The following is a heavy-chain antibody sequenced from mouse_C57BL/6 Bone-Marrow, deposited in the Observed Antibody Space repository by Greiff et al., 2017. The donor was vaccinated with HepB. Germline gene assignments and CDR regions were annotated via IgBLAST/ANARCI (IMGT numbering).Heavy chain of an antibody. J-gene: IGHJ3*01. CDR1: GFTFSSYG. V-gene: IGHV5-6*01. CDR2: ISSGGSYT. Sequence: DVQLVESGGDLVKPGGSLKLSCAASGFTFSSYGMSWVRQTPDKRLEWVATISSGGSYTYYPDSVKGRFTISRDNAKNTLYLQMSSLESEDRAMYYCARIDSSVRFAYWGQGTLVTVSA. D-gene: IGHD3-2*02. CDR3: ARIDSSVRFAY.